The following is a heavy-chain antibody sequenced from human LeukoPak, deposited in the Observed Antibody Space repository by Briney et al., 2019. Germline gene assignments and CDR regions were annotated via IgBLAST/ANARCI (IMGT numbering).Heavy chain of an antibody. Sequence: SETLSLTCAVYGGSFSGYCWSWIRQPPGKGLEWIGEINHSGSTNYNPSLKSRVTISVDTSKNQFSLKLSSVTAADTAVYYCARGRRSYFDYWGQGTLVTVSS. CDR2: INHSGST. CDR3: ARGRRSYFDY. J-gene: IGHJ4*02. V-gene: IGHV4-34*01. CDR1: GGSFSGYC.